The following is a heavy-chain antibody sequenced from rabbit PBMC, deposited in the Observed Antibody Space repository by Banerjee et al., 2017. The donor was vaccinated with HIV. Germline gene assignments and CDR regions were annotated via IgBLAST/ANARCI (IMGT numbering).Heavy chain of an antibody. CDR1: GFSFSSNA. CDR3: ARSDVGGVGGDYWGL. D-gene: IGHD2-1*01. J-gene: IGHJ3*01. Sequence: QEQLEESGGDLVKPGASLTLTCTASGFSFSSNAMCWVRQAPGKGLEWIACIYGGIGDSTYYASWVNGRFTISKTSSTTVTLQMTSLTAADTATYFCARSDVGGVGGDYWGLWGQGTLVTVS. CDR2: IYGGIGDST. V-gene: IGHV1S45*01.